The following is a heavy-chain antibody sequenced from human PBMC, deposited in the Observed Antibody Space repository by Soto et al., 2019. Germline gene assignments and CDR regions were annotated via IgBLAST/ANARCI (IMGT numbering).Heavy chain of an antibody. CDR1: GFTFSDYY. D-gene: IGHD3-10*01. J-gene: IGHJ3*02. V-gene: IGHV3-11*01. CDR3: ARDRTYYYGSGSYYNPSFDI. CDR2: ITSSGSTI. Sequence: GGSLRLSCAASGFTFSDYYMSWIRQAPGKGLEWVSYITSSGSTIYYADSVKGRFTISRDNAKNSLYLQMNSLRAEDTAMYYCARDRTYYYGSGSYYNPSFDIWGQGTMVTVSS.